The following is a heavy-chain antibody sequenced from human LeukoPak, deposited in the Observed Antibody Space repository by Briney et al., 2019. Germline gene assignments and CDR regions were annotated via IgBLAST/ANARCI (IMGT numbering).Heavy chain of an antibody. J-gene: IGHJ4*02. D-gene: IGHD3-10*01. CDR2: ISGSGGST. CDR1: GFTFSSYA. Sequence: PGGSLRLSCAASGFTFSSYAMSWVRQAPGKGLEWVSAISGSGGSTYYADSVKGRFTISRDNSKNTLYLQMNSLRAEDTAVYYCAKGRISLWFGELLAFDYWGQGTLVTVSS. CDR3: AKGRISLWFGELLAFDY. V-gene: IGHV3-23*01.